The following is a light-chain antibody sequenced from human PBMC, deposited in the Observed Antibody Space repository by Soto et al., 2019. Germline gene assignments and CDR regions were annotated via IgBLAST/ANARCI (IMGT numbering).Light chain of an antibody. V-gene: IGKV3-20*01. Sequence: EIVLPQSPGTLSLSPGERATLSCRASQSVSSSYLAWSQQKPGQAPRLLIYGASSRATGIPDRFSGSGSGTDFTLTISRLEPEDFAVYYCQQYGSSPPITFGQGTRLEIK. J-gene: IGKJ5*01. CDR2: GAS. CDR3: QQYGSSPPIT. CDR1: QSVSSSY.